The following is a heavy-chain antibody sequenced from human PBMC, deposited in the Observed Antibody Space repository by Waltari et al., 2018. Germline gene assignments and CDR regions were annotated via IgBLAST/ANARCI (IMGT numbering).Heavy chain of an antibody. CDR1: GYTFTRYY. V-gene: IGHV1-46*01. CDR3: ARTEGYGSGSFGWFDP. J-gene: IGHJ5*02. Sequence: QVQLVQSGAEVKKPGASVKVSCQASGYTFTRYYMHWVRQAPGQGLEWIGIINPSGGSTSYAQKFQGRVTMTRDTSTSTVYMELSSLKASDTAMYYCARTEGYGSGSFGWFDPWGQGTLVTVSS. D-gene: IGHD3-10*01. CDR2: INPSGGST.